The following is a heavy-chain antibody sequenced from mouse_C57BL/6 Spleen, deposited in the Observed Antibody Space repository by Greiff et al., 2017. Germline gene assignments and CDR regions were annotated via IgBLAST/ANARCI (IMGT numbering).Heavy chain of an antibody. CDR3: ARADWEAWFAY. Sequence: VQGVESGPELVKPGASVKISCKASGYAFSSSWMNWVKQRPGKGLEWIGRIYPGDGDTNYNGKFKGKATLTADKSSSTAYMQLSSLTSEDSAVYFCARADWEAWFAYWGQGTLVTVSA. J-gene: IGHJ3*01. CDR2: IYPGDGDT. D-gene: IGHD4-1*01. CDR1: GYAFSSSW. V-gene: IGHV1-82*01.